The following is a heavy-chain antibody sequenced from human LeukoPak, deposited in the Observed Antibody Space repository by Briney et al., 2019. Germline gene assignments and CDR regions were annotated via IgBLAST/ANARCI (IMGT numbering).Heavy chain of an antibody. J-gene: IGHJ4*02. Sequence: PGGSLRLSCAASGFTFSNAWMSWVRQAPGKGLEWVGRIKSKTDGGTTDYAAPVKGRFTISRDDSKNTLYLQMNSLKTEDTAVYYCLRQLVPKPIQRDYWGQGTLVTVSS. CDR3: LRQLVPKPIQRDY. V-gene: IGHV3-15*01. CDR1: GFTFSNAW. CDR2: IKSKTDGGTT. D-gene: IGHD6-6*01.